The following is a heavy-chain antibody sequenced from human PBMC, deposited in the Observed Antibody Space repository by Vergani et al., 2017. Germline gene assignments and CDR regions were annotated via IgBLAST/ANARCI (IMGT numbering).Heavy chain of an antibody. CDR3: AIHSTVGGLVILGWIDP. D-gene: IGHD6-19*01. J-gene: IGHJ5*02. Sequence: QLQLQESGPGLVKPSATLSLTCSVSGASIRSSNYYWGWIRQPPGKGLEWIASIYYSGSTYYNPSLKSRVTIAVDTSKNQFSLKLSSVTAADTAVYFCAIHSTVGGLVILGWIDPWGQGILVTVSS. V-gene: IGHV4-39*01. CDR2: IYYSGST. CDR1: GASIRSSNYY.